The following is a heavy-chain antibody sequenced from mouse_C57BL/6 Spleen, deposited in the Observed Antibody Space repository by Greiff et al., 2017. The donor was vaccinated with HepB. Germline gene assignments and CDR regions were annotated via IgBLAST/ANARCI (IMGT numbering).Heavy chain of an antibody. J-gene: IGHJ2*01. Sequence: QVQLQQSGAELARPGASVKLSCKASGYTFTSYGISWVKQRTGQGLEWIGEIYPRSGNTYYNEKFKGKATLTADKSSSTAYMELRSLTSEDSAVYFCARLGITTVVATTYYFDYWGQGTTLTVSS. CDR1: GYTFTSYG. D-gene: IGHD1-1*01. CDR2: IYPRSGNT. CDR3: ARLGITTVVATTYYFDY. V-gene: IGHV1-81*01.